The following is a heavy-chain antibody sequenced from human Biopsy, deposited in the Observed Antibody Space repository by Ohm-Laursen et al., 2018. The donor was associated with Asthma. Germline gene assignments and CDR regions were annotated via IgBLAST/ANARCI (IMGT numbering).Heavy chain of an antibody. V-gene: IGHV1-69*01. D-gene: IGHD6-19*01. CDR1: GGTFGNLA. CDR2: IMTVFGTT. J-gene: IGHJ6*02. Sequence: SSVKVSCKAPGGTFGNLAISWVRQAPGQGLEWLGGIMTVFGTTNYTQKFQGRVTITADESTSTAYMEVTSLRSEDTAIYYCARCQVGYSSGWSLLLKKIYYSGMDVWGQGTAVTVSS. CDR3: ARCQVGYSSGWSLLLKKIYYSGMDV.